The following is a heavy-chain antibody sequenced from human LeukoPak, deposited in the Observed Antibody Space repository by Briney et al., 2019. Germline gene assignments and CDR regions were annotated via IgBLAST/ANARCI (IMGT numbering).Heavy chain of an antibody. D-gene: IGHD6-6*01. CDR2: INRSGNTK. Sequence: GGSLRLSCAASGFTFSSYAMHWVRQAPGKGLEWVSDINRSGNTKNYADSVKGRFTISRDNAKNTLYLQMNSLRAEDTAVYYCARIGYSSSSFDYWGQGTLVIVSS. CDR1: GFTFSSYA. CDR3: ARIGYSSSSFDY. V-gene: IGHV3-48*04. J-gene: IGHJ4*02.